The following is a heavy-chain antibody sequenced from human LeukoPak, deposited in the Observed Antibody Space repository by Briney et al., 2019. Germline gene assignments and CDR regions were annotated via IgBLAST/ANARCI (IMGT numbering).Heavy chain of an antibody. V-gene: IGHV3-9*01. CDR3: AKDNRRHYTSGPNPDSLH. CDR2: ISWNSGSI. J-gene: IGHJ4*02. CDR1: GFIFNNYA. Sequence: GGSLRLSCAGSGFIFNNYAMHWVRQPPGKGLEWVSGISWNSGSIDYADSVKGRFTISRDNTKNSLYLQMNSLRVEDTAFYYCAKDNRRHYTSGPNPDSLHWGQGALVTVSS. D-gene: IGHD6-19*01.